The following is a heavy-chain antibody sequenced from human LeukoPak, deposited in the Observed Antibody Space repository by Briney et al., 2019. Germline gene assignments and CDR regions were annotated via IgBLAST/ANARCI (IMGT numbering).Heavy chain of an antibody. CDR2: ISSSGSTI. CDR3: ARDVNQRPYYYGMDV. CDR1: GFTFDDYA. D-gene: IGHD2-2*01. J-gene: IGHJ6*04. V-gene: IGHV3-48*03. Sequence: GGSLRLSCAASGFTFDDYAMHWVRQAPGKGLEWVSYISSSGSTIYYADSVKGRFTISRDNAKNSLYLQMNSLRAEDTAVYYCARDVNQRPYYYGMDVWGKGTTVTVSS.